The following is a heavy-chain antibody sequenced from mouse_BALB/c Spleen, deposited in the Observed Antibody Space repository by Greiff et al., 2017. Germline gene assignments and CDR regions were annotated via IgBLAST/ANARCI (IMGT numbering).Heavy chain of an antibody. CDR1: GYTFTSYY. V-gene: IGHV1S56*01. Sequence: QVQLQQSGPELVKPGASVRISCKASGYTFTSYYIHWVKQRPGQGLEWIGWIYPGNVNTKYNEKFKGKATLTADKSSSTAYMQLSSLTSEDSAVYFCARSITTDWYFDVWGAGTTVTVSS. CDR3: ARSITTDWYFDV. CDR2: IYPGNVNT. D-gene: IGHD2-4*01. J-gene: IGHJ1*01.